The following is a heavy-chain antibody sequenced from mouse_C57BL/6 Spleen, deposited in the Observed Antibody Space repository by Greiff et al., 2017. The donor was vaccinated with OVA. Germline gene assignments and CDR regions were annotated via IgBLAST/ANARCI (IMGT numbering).Heavy chain of an antibody. V-gene: IGHV1-26*01. CDR3: ASGGDLYYFDY. J-gene: IGHJ2*01. D-gene: IGHD1-1*02. Sequence: VQLQQSGPELVKPGASVKISCKASGYTFTDYYMNWVKQSHGKSLEWIGDINPNNGGTSYNQKFKGKATLTVDKSSSTAYMELRSLTSEDSAVYYCASGGDLYYFDYWGQGTTLTVSS. CDR2: INPNNGGT. CDR1: GYTFTDYY.